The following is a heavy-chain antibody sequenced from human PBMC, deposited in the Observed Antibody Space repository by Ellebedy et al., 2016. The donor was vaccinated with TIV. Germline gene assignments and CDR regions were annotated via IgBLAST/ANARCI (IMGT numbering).Heavy chain of an antibody. V-gene: IGHV1-8*01. CDR1: GYTFTNYD. Sequence: ASVKVSXXASGYTFTNYDINWVRQATGQGLEWMGWMNPYSTNTGYAQKFQGRVTMTRNTSTSTAYMELNSLGSEDTAVYYCARGSYNSYYYGLDVWGQGTTVTVSS. CDR3: ARGSYNSYYYGLDV. J-gene: IGHJ6*02. CDR2: MNPYSTNT. D-gene: IGHD3-10*01.